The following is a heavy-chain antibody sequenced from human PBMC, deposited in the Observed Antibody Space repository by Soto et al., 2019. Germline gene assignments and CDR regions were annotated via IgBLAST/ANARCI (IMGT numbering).Heavy chain of an antibody. CDR2: IKYDGSEA. D-gene: IGHD5-12*01. J-gene: IGHJ1*01. CDR3: VRGLYSRSY. Sequence: GVLRLSCVASGFVFSNNWMSWVRQAPGKGLQWVANIKYDGSEAYYEDSVKGRFRISRENAKSSVYLQMNRLRVDDAAVYFCVRGLYSRSYWGQGTLVTVSS. CDR1: GFVFSNNW. V-gene: IGHV3-7*03.